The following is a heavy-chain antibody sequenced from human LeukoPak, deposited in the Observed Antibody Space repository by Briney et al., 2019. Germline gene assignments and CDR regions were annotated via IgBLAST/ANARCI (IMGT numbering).Heavy chain of an antibody. Sequence: GGSLRLSCAASGFTFSSYAMSWVRQAPGKGLEWVSAISGSGGSTYYADSVKGRFTISRDNSKNTLYLQMNSLRAEDTALYYCSNSGRYYDPIYFDYWGQGTLVTVSS. D-gene: IGHD1-26*01. CDR3: SNSGRYYDPIYFDY. CDR1: GFTFSSYA. J-gene: IGHJ4*02. CDR2: ISGSGGST. V-gene: IGHV3-23*01.